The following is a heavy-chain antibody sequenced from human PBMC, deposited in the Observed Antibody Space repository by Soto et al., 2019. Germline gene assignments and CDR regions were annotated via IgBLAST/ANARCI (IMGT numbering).Heavy chain of an antibody. D-gene: IGHD5-12*01. J-gene: IGHJ6*03. CDR3: ARDIVATIIPDHYYYYMDV. Sequence: ASVKVSCKASGGTFSSYTISWVRQAPGQGLEWMGRIIPILGIANYAQKFQGRVTITADKSTSTAYMELSSLRSEDTAVYYCARDIVATIIPDHYYYYMDVWGKGTTVTVS. CDR1: GGTFSSYT. V-gene: IGHV1-69*04. CDR2: IIPILGIA.